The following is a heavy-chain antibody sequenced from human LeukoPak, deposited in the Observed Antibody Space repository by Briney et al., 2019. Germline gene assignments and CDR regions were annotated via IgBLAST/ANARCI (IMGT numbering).Heavy chain of an antibody. CDR3: ARVPEGTKDAFDI. V-gene: IGHV1-69*05. D-gene: IGHD1-14*01. CDR2: IIPIFGTA. J-gene: IGHJ3*02. CDR1: RGTFSSYA. Sequence: SVKVSCKASRGTFSSYAISWVRQAPGQGLEWMGRIIPIFGTANYAQKFQGRVTITTDESTSTAYMELSSLRSEDTAVYYCARVPEGTKDAFDIWGQGTMVTVSS.